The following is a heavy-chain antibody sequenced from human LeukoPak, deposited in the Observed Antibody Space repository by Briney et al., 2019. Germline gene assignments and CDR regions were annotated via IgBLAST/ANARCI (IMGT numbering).Heavy chain of an antibody. J-gene: IGHJ4*02. CDR2: IYYSGST. V-gene: IGHV4-31*03. CDR1: GGSISSGGYY. CDR3: ARGVYDSSGYYDY. D-gene: IGHD3-22*01. Sequence: SETLSLTCTVSGGSISSGGYYWSWIRQHPGKGLEWIGYIYYSGSTYYDPSLKSRVTISVDTSKNQFSLKLSSVTAADTAVYYCARGVYDSSGYYDYWGQGTLVTVSS.